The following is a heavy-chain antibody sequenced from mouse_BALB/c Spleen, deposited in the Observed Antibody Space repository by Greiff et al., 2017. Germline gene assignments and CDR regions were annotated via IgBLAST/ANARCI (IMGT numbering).Heavy chain of an antibody. D-gene: IGHD1-1*01. V-gene: IGHV5-17*02. CDR2: ISSGSSTV. J-gene: IGHJ4*01. CDR3: ARWGLLYAMDY. Sequence: EVKLVESGGGLVQPGGSRKLSCAASGFTFSSFGMHWVRQAPEKGLEWVAYISSGSSTVYYADTVKGRFTISRDIPKNTLFLQMTSLRAEDTAMYYCARWGLLYAMDYWGQGTSVTVAA. CDR1: GFTFSSFG.